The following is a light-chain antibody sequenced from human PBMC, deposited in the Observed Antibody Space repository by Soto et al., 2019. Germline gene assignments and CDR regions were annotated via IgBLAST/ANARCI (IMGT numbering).Light chain of an antibody. V-gene: IGLV2-23*01. CDR3: CSYTSNTVI. Sequence: QSALTQPASVSGSPGQSITVSCTGTSSDVGGYSLVSWYHQSPGKAPKLVIYEGSKRPSGVSNRLSGSKSGNTAPLTISGLQAEDEGDYYCCSYTSNTVIFGGGTQLTVL. CDR2: EGS. CDR1: SSDVGGYSL. J-gene: IGLJ2*01.